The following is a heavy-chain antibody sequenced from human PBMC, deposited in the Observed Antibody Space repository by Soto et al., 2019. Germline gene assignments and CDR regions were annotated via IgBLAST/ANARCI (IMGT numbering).Heavy chain of an antibody. Sequence: GGSLRLSCADSGFTFSSYWMHWVRQAPGKGLEWVANIKQDGSTKYYVASVKGRFAISRDNARNSVYLQMNSLRVEDTAVYYCARAIGAAGSYWGLGTLVTLSS. V-gene: IGHV3-7*04. CDR3: ARAIGAAGSY. CDR2: IKQDGSTK. D-gene: IGHD6-13*01. J-gene: IGHJ4*02. CDR1: GFTFSSYW.